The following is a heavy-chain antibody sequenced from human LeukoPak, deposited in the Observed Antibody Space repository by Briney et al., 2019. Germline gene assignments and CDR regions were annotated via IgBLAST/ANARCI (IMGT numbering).Heavy chain of an antibody. CDR3: AKDLMSGFYLRSFDY. J-gene: IGHJ4*02. Sequence: PGGSLRLSCSVYGFTFSRYAMRWVRQAPGKGLEWVSGISGSGASTYYADSERGRFTISRDESKHMLYLQMNSLSVEDTAISYCAKDLMSGFYLRSFDYWGQGTLVAVSS. V-gene: IGHV3-23*01. CDR1: GFTFSRYA. CDR2: ISGSGAST. D-gene: IGHD5-12*01.